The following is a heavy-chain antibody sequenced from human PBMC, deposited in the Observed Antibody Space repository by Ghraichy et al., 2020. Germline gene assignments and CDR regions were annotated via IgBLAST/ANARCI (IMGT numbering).Heavy chain of an antibody. V-gene: IGHV4-34*01. J-gene: IGHJ6*02. D-gene: IGHD2-15*01. CDR1: GGSLSAYY. CDR2: INHSGST. CDR3: ARGTCSGGSCYGRYYYYYGMDV. Sequence: SPTLSLTCAVYGGSLSAYYWSWIRQPPAKGLEWIGEINHSGSTNYNPSLKSRVTISVDTSKNQFSLKLSSVTAADTAVYYCARGTCSGGSCYGRYYYYYGMDVWGQGTTVTVSS.